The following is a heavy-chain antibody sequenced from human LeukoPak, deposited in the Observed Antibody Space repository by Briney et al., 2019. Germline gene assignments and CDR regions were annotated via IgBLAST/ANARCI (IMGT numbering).Heavy chain of an antibody. V-gene: IGHV1-2*02. CDR3: ARGVVVPPAGWFDP. CDR2: INPNSGGT. CDR1: GYTFTGYY. D-gene: IGHD2-2*01. J-gene: IGHJ5*02. Sequence: ASVKVSCKASGYTFTGYYMHWVRQAPGQGLEWTGWINPNSGGTNYAQKFQGRVTMTRDTSISTAYMELSRLRSDDTAVYYCARGVVVPPAGWFDPWGQGTLVTVSS.